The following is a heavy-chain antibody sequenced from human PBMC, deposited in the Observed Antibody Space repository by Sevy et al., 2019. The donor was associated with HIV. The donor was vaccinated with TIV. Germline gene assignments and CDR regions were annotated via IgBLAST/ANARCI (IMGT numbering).Heavy chain of an antibody. J-gene: IGHJ4*02. Sequence: GGSLRLSCAASGFTFSSYAMHWVRQAPGKGLEWVAVISYDGRNKYYADSVKGRFTISRDNSKNTLYLQMNSLRAEDTAVYYCARDLTPKSRGVVITYYFDYWGQGTLVTVSS. CDR3: ARDLTPKSRGVVITYYFDY. CDR2: ISYDGRNK. V-gene: IGHV3-30*04. D-gene: IGHD3-3*01. CDR1: GFTFSSYA.